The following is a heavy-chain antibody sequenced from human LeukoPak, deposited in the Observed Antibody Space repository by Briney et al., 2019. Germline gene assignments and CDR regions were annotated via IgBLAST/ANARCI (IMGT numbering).Heavy chain of an antibody. CDR2: INTDGATT. CDR3: ARDPWGYRAGVMDF. D-gene: IGHD1-1*01. CDR1: GFTFSSYW. J-gene: IGHJ4*02. Sequence: GRSLRLSCAASGFTFSSYWTHWVRQVPGKGLVWVSRINTDGATTTYADSVKGRFTISRDNAKNTLYLQMTSLGAEDTALYYCARDPWGYRAGVMDFWGLGTLVTVSS. V-gene: IGHV3-74*01.